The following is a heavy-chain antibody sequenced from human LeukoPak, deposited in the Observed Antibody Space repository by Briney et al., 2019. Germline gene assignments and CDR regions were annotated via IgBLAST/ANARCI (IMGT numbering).Heavy chain of an antibody. V-gene: IGHV5-51*01. J-gene: IGHJ4*02. D-gene: IGHD2/OR15-2a*01. CDR3: ARLIWDYLYYLDY. CDR1: GYGFTSYW. Sequence: GESLKISWKGSGYGFTSYWIGWVRQMPGKGLEWMGIIYPGDSDTRYSPSFQGQVTISADKSISTAYRQWSSLEASDTAMYYCARLIWDYLYYLDYWGQGPLVTVPS. CDR2: IYPGDSDT.